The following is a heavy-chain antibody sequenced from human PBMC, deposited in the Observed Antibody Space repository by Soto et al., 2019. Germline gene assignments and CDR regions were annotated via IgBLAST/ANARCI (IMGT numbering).Heavy chain of an antibody. CDR2: ISAYNGNT. J-gene: IGHJ6*02. CDR1: GYTFTSYG. D-gene: IGHD2-2*01. Sequence: ASVKVSCKASGYTFTSYGISWVRQALGQGLEWMGWISAYNGNTNYAQKLQGRVTMTTDTSTSTAYMELRSLRSDDTAVYYCARDQGSVNFVFVPAAHYYYYGMDVWG. V-gene: IGHV1-18*01. CDR3: ARDQGSVNFVFVPAAHYYYYGMDV.